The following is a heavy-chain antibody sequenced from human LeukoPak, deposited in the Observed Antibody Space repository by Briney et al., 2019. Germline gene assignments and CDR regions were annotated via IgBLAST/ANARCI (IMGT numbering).Heavy chain of an antibody. J-gene: IGHJ4*02. CDR1: GGSISSYY. V-gene: IGHV4-4*07. Sequence: SETLSLTCTVSGGSISSYYWNWIRQPAGKGLEWSGRIYSSESINYNPSLKSRVTMSVDTSKNQFSLRLSSVTAADTAVYYCARDFRGIAVAGDYWGQGTLVTVSS. CDR3: ARDFRGIAVAGDY. CDR2: IYSSESI. D-gene: IGHD6-19*01.